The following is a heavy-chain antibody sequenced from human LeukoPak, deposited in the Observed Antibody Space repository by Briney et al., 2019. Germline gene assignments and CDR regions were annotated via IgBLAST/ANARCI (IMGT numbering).Heavy chain of an antibody. D-gene: IGHD3-3*01. J-gene: IGHJ4*02. CDR3: ARVRVVGAGVVLRFLEWLSPTE. V-gene: IGHV1-18*01. CDR1: GYTFTSYG. Sequence: GASVKVSCKASGYTFTSYGISWVRQAPGQGLEWMGWISAYNGNTNYAQKLQGRVTMTTDTSTSTAYMELRSLRSDDTAVYYCARVRVVGAGVVLRFLEWLSPTEWGQGTLVTVSS. CDR2: ISAYNGNT.